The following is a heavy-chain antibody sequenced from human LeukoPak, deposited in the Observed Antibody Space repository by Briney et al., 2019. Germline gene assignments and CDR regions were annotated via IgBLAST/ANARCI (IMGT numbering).Heavy chain of an antibody. J-gene: IGHJ6*03. CDR1: GFTFIYAW. CDR2: IKSKTDGGTI. V-gene: IGHV3-15*01. Sequence: PGGSLRLSCAASGFTFIYAWMNWVRQAPGKGLEWVGRIKSKTDGGTIDYAAPVKGRFTISRDDSKSIAYLQMNSLKTEDTAVYYCSRYYYYYYMDVWGKGTTVTISS. CDR3: SRYYYYYYMDV.